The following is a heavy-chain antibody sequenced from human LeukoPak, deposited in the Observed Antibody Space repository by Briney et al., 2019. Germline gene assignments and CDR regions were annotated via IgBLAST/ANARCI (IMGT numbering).Heavy chain of an antibody. V-gene: IGHV3-21*01. CDR3: ARGGLNFDAFDI. Sequence: PGGSLRLSCAASGFTFSSYSMNWVRQAPGKGLEWVSSIGSRSTYTYSADSVKGRFTISRDNAKNSLYLQMNSLRAGDTAGYYCARGGLNFDAFDIWGQGTMVTVSS. J-gene: IGHJ3*02. D-gene: IGHD1-7*01. CDR1: GFTFSSYS. CDR2: IGSRSTYT.